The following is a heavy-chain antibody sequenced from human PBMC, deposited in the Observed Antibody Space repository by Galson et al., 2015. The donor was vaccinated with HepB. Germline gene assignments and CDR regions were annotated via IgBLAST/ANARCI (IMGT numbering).Heavy chain of an antibody. CDR2: ISGYNGNT. Sequence: SVKVSCKASGYIFTSYGISWVRQAPGQGLEWMGWISGYNGNTNYAQKLQGRVTMTIDTSTSIAYMELRRLRSDDTAVYYCARVWEEVDIVATIYYYYGMDVWGQGTTVTVSS. D-gene: IGHD5-12*01. CDR3: ARVWEEVDIVATIYYYYGMDV. J-gene: IGHJ6*02. V-gene: IGHV1-18*04. CDR1: GYIFTSYG.